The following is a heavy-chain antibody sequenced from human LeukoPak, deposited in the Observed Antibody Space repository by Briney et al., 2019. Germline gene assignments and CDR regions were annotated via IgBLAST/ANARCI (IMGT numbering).Heavy chain of an antibody. V-gene: IGHV1-18*01. D-gene: IGHD3-22*01. CDR3: ARVLVSPYDSSGYYDY. J-gene: IGHJ4*02. CDR2: ISAYNGNT. CDR1: GYTFTSYG. Sequence: ASVKVSCKASGYTFTSYGISWVRQAPGQGLEWMGWISAYNGNTNYAQKLQGRVTMTTDTSTSTAYMELRSLRSDDTAVYYCARVLVSPYDSSGYYDYWGQGTLVTVSS.